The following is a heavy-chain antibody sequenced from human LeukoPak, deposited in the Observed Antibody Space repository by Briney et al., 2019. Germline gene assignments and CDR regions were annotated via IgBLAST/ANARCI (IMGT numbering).Heavy chain of an antibody. D-gene: IGHD3-22*01. CDR3: ARRRYYDSSGYLE. J-gene: IGHJ1*01. V-gene: IGHV4-39*01. CDR2: IYYSGRT. CDR1: GDSVSRSDSY. Sequence: SETLSLTCTIFGDSVSRSDSYWDWIRQPPGKGLEWIGTIYYSGRTYYSPSLKSRVTLSVDMSNNQFSLTLSSVTAADTALYFCARRRYYDSSGYLEWGQGTLVTVSS.